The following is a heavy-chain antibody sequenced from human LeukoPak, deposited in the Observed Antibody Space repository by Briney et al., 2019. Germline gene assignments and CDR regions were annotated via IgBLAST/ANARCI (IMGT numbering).Heavy chain of an antibody. V-gene: IGHV3-23*01. CDR2: ISGSGGST. D-gene: IGHD2-21*02. Sequence: GALRLSCAASGFTFSSYAMSWVRQAPGKGLEWVSAISGSGGSTYYADSVKGRFTISRDNSKNTLYLQMNSLRAEDTAVYYCAKTPEIVVVTAITGSFDYWGQGTLVTVSS. CDR1: GFTFSSYA. CDR3: AKTPEIVVVTAITGSFDY. J-gene: IGHJ4*02.